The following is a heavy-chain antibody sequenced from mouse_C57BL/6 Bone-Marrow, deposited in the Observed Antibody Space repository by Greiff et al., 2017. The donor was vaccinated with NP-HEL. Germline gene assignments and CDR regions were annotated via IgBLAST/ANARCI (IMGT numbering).Heavy chain of an antibody. J-gene: IGHJ2*01. V-gene: IGHV1-19*01. Sequence: VQLKESGPVLVKPGASVKMSCKASGYTFTDYYMNWVKQSHGKSLEWIGVINPYNGGTSYNQKFKGKATLTVDKSSSTAYMELNSLTSEDSAVYYCARRKFLDYWGQGTTLTVSS. CDR2: INPYNGGT. CDR1: GYTFTDYY. CDR3: ARRKFLDY.